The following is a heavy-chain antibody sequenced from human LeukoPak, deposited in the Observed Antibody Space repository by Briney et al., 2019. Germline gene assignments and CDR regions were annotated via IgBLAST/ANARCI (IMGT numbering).Heavy chain of an antibody. Sequence: SETLSLTCTVSGGSISLHYWHWIRQPAGKGLEWIGRIFTSGITNYNPSLKSRVTMSVDTSKGQFSLAPSSVTAADTAVYYCAREISGSYYNPLGYMDVWGKGTTVTVAS. CDR3: AREISGSYYNPLGYMDV. CDR2: IFTSGIT. CDR1: GGSISLHY. V-gene: IGHV4-4*07. J-gene: IGHJ6*03. D-gene: IGHD3-10*01.